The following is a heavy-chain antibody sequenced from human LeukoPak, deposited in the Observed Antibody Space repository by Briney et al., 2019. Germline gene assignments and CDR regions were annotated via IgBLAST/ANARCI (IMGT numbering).Heavy chain of an antibody. CDR3: AKQELLQTIDP. CDR2: ISYDGSNK. CDR1: GFTFSSYG. J-gene: IGHJ5*02. D-gene: IGHD1-26*01. V-gene: IGHV3-30*18. Sequence: GGSLRLSCAASGFTFSSYGMHWVRQAPGKGLEWVAVISYDGSNKYYADSVKGRFTISRDNSKNTLYLQMNSLRAEDTAVYYCAKQELLQTIDPWGQGTLVTVSS.